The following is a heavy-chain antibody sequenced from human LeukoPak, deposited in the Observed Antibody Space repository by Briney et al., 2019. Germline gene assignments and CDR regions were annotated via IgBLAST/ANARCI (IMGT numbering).Heavy chain of an antibody. CDR3: ARSPYDWNYGDY. J-gene: IGHJ4*02. CDR2: ISGSGGST. D-gene: IGHD1-20*01. Sequence: PGGSRRLSCAASGFTFSSYAMSWVRQAPGKGLEWVSAISGSGGSTYYADSVKGRFTISRDNSKNTLYLQMNSLRAEDTAVYYCARSPYDWNYGDYWGQGTLVTVSS. V-gene: IGHV3-23*01. CDR1: GFTFSSYA.